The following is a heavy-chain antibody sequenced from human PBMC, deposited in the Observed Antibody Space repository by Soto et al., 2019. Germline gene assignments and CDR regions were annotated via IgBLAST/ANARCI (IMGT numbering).Heavy chain of an antibody. CDR3: ARSDYDVLTGFWYFDV. CDR2: IYPGDSET. Sequence: GESLKISCKGSGYKFGDYWIGWVRQMPGKGPEWMGIIYPGDSETRHSPSFEGQVTISADKSISTAYLKWNSLKASDTAMYYCARSDYDVLTGFWYFDVWGRGTLVTVSS. D-gene: IGHD3-9*01. V-gene: IGHV5-51*01. CDR1: GYKFGDYW. J-gene: IGHJ2*01.